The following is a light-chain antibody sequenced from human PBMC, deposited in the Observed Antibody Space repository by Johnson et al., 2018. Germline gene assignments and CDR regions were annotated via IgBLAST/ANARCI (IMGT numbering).Light chain of an antibody. CDR1: SSNIGNNY. V-gene: IGLV1-51*02. CDR2: ENN. CDR3: GTLDSSRSAGNV. Sequence: QSVLTQPPSVSAAPGQKVTISCSGSSSNIGNNYVSWYQQLPGTAPKLLIYENNKRPSGIPDRFSGYKSGTSATLGITGLQTGDEADYYCGTLDSSRSAGNVIGTGNKVTGL. J-gene: IGLJ1*01.